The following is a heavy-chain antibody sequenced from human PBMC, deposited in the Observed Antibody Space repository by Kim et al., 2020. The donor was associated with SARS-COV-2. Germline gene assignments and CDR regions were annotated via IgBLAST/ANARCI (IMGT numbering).Heavy chain of an antibody. Sequence: ETDELDSGEALFTISRDNAKNSLFLQMNSLRAEDTAVYYCAREVWWRFDYWGQGALVTVSS. CDR2: ET. D-gene: IGHD2-21*01. V-gene: IGHV3-7*01. J-gene: IGHJ4*02. CDR3: AREVWWRFDY.